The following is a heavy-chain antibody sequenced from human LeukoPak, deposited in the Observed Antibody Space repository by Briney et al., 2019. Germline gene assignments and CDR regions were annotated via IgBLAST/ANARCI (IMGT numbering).Heavy chain of an antibody. V-gene: IGHV7-4-1*02. Sequence: GASVKVSCKASGYSFTTYAMNWVRQAPGQGLEWMGWINTNTGNPTYAQGFTGRFVFSLDTSVSTACLQISSLKAEDTAVYYCARELLITRTWFDPWGQGTLVTVSS. CDR2: INTNTGNP. CDR3: ARELLITRTWFDP. J-gene: IGHJ5*02. D-gene: IGHD3-22*01. CDR1: GYSFTTYA.